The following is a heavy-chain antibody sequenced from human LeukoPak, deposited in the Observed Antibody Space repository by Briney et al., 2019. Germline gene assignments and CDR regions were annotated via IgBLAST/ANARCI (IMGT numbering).Heavy chain of an antibody. V-gene: IGHV4-34*01. CDR1: GGSFSGYY. CDR3: ARGLAARGWFDP. D-gene: IGHD6-6*01. Sequence: SSETLSLTCAVYGGSFSGYYWSWIRQRPGKGLEWIGEINHSGSTNYNPSLKSRVTISVDTSKNQFSLKLSSVTAADTAVYYCARGLAARGWFDPWGQGTLVTVSS. CDR2: INHSGST. J-gene: IGHJ5*02.